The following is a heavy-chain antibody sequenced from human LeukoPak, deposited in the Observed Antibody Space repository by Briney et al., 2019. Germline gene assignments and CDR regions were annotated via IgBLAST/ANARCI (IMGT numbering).Heavy chain of an antibody. CDR2: IYYSGST. CDR3: ARDIGSRI. D-gene: IGHD1-26*01. CDR1: GGSISSSSYY. V-gene: IGHV4-39*07. Sequence: SETLSLTCTVSGGSISSSSYYWGWIRQPPGKGLEWIGSIYYSGSTYYTPSLKSRVSMSIGLSKNQFSLSLNSVTAADTAVFYCARDIGSRIWGKGTTVIVSS. J-gene: IGHJ6*04.